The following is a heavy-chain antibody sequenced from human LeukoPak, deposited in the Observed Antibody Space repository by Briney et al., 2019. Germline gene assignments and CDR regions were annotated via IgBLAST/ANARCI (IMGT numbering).Heavy chain of an antibody. CDR1: GFTFSTYW. CDR3: VRRSVAGGYFDY. V-gene: IGHV3-74*01. CDR2: INSVGSST. Sequence: QSGGSLRLSCAASGFTFSTYWMHWVRRAPGKGLECVSRINSVGSSTNYATSVKGRFTISRDNSKNTLYLQMNSLRADDTAVYYCVRRSVAGGYFDYWGQGILVTVSS. J-gene: IGHJ4*02. D-gene: IGHD6-19*01.